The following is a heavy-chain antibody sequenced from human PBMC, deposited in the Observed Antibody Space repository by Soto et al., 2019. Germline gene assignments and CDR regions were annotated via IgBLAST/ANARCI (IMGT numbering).Heavy chain of an antibody. CDR1: GGTFSSYA. D-gene: IGHD1-26*01. J-gene: IGHJ4*02. CDR3: ARELVGATSRWLSY. V-gene: IGHV1-69*01. Sequence: SVKGSCKASGGTFSSYAISWVRQAPGQGLEWMGGIIPIFGTANYAQKFQGRVTITADESTSTAYMELSSLRSEDTAVYYCARELVGATSRWLSYWGQGTLVTVSS. CDR2: IIPIFGTA.